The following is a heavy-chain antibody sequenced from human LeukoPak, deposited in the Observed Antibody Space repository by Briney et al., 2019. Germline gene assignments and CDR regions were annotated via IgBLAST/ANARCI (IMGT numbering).Heavy chain of an antibody. V-gene: IGHV3-21*01. CDR3: ARVPAGVIGMKDAFDI. J-gene: IGHJ3*02. D-gene: IGHD3-16*02. CDR2: ISTSSIYI. Sequence: GGSLRLSCAASGFTFSSYWMHWVRQAPGKGLEWVSSISTSSIYIYNADSVKGRFTISRDNARNSLFLQMNSLRAEDTAVYYCARVPAGVIGMKDAFDIWGQGTMVTVSS. CDR1: GFTFSSYW.